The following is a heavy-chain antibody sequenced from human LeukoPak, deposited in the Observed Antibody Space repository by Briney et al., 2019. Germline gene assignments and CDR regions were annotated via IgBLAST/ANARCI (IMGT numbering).Heavy chain of an antibody. CDR3: ARDLGQYYDTSDNWFDP. CDR2: INSDGINT. CDR1: GFTFSNYW. Sequence: GGSLRLSCAASGFTFSNYWMHWVRHAPGKGLVWVSRINSDGINTIYADSVKGRFTISRDNAKNTLNLQMNSLRAEDTAVYYCARDLGQYYDTSDNWFDPWGQGTLVTVSS. V-gene: IGHV3-74*01. J-gene: IGHJ5*02. D-gene: IGHD3-22*01.